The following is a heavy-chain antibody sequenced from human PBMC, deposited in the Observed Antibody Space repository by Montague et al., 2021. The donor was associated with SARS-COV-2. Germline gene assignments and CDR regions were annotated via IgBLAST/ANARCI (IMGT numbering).Heavy chain of an antibody. V-gene: IGHV4-31*03. D-gene: IGHD2-15*01. J-gene: IGHJ2*01. Sequence: TLSLTCTVSGGPISSGGYYWSWIRQHPGKGLGWIGYIYYSGSTYYNPSLKSRVTISVDTSKNQFSLKLSSVTAADTAVYYCARVLGGYCSGGSCYRGWYFDLWGRGTLVTVSS. CDR2: IYYSGST. CDR1: GGPISSGGYY. CDR3: ARVLGGYCSGGSCYRGWYFDL.